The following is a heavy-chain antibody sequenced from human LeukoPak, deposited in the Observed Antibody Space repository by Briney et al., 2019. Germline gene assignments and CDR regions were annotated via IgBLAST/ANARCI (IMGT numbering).Heavy chain of an antibody. CDR3: ARDPRASGYFDY. D-gene: IGHD3-10*01. J-gene: IGHJ4*02. CDR1: GGSLSNYC. V-gene: IGHV4-59*01. Sequence: PSETLSLTCTVSGGSLSNYCWSFIRQPPGKGLEWIGYVYSSGSTNYNPSLKSRVTISVDTSNNQFSLRLSSVSAADTAVYYCARDPRASGYFDYWGQGTLVNVSS. CDR2: VYSSGST.